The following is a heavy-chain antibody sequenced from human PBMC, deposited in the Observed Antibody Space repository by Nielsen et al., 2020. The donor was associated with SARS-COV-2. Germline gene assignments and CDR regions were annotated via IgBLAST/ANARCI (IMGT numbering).Heavy chain of an antibody. Sequence: ASAKVSCTASGYTFTSYTMHWARQAPGQRLEWMGWINAGNGDTKYSQMFQGRVTITRDTSASTAYMELSSLRSEDTAVYYCARGSGSYLVADYWGQGTLVTVSS. CDR2: INAGNGDT. CDR3: ARGSGSYLVADY. D-gene: IGHD1-26*01. J-gene: IGHJ4*02. V-gene: IGHV1-3*01. CDR1: GYTFTSYT.